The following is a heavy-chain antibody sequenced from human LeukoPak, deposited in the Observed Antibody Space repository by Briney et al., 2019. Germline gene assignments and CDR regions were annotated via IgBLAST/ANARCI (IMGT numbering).Heavy chain of an antibody. CDR2: INHSGST. D-gene: IGHD5-12*01. CDR3: ARAQMATTTYFDY. J-gene: IGHJ4*02. CDR1: GGSFSGYY. V-gene: IGHV4-34*01. Sequence: PSETLSLTCAVYGGSFSGYYWSWIRQPPGKGLEWIGEINHSGSTNYNPSLKSRVTISVDTSKNQFSLKLSSVTAADTAVYYCARAQMATTTYFDYWGQGTLVTVSS.